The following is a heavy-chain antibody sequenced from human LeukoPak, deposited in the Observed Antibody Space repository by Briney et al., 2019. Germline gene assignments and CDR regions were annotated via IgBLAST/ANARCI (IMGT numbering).Heavy chain of an antibody. Sequence: GASVKVSCKASGGSFNDYAFSWVRQAPGQGLEWVGGIIPLFGTPIYAQQFQGSFTITTDESTSTAYMELSSLTSEDTAVYYCARERTTETTWGYFDYWGQGTLVTVSS. J-gene: IGHJ4*02. CDR1: GGSFNDYA. V-gene: IGHV1-69*05. CDR3: ARERTTETTWGYFDY. D-gene: IGHD4-17*01. CDR2: IIPLFGTP.